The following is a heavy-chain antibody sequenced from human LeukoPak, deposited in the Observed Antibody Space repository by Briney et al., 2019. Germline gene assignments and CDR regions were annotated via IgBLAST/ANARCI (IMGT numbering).Heavy chain of an antibody. D-gene: IGHD3-22*01. CDR3: ARESDGGGYRFDY. CDR2: ISSSGDRTL. Sequence: GGSLRLSCAASGFTFSSYEMIWVRQAPGQGLEWLAYISSSGDRTLYCSASMKGRFTVSRDNAKNSLYLQMTTLTIEDTAVYYCARESDGGGYRFDYWGQGSLVTVSS. J-gene: IGHJ4*02. CDR1: GFTFSSYE. V-gene: IGHV3-48*03.